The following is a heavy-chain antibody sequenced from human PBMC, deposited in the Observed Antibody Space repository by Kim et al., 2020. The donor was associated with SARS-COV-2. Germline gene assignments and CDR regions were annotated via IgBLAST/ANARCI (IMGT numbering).Heavy chain of an antibody. CDR3: AKELLVALFEF. CDR1: GFAFSGYG. J-gene: IGHJ4*02. CDR2: VSSDGRNT. D-gene: IGHD5-12*01. V-gene: IGHV3-30*18. Sequence: GGSLRLSCAASGFAFSGYGMHWVRQAPGKGLEWVAVVSSDGRNTYYADSVKGRFSISRDNSKNTVELQMNSLRGEDTAIYYCAKELLVALFEFWGQGTQVTVSS.